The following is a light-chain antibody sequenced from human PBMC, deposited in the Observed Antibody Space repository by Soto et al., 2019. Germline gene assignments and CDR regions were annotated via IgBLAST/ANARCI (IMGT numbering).Light chain of an antibody. CDR2: GNS. V-gene: IGLV1-40*01. CDR3: QSYDSSLSGDV. Sequence: QSVLTQPPSVSGAPGQRVTISCTGSSSNIGAGYDGHWYQQLPGTAPKLLIYGNSNRPSGVPDRFSGSKSGTSASLDITGLQAEDEADYYCQSYDSSLSGDVFGGGTQLTVL. CDR1: SSNIGAGYD. J-gene: IGLJ7*01.